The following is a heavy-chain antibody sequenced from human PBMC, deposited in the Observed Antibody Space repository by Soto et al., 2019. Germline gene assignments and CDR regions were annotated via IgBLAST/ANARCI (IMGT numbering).Heavy chain of an antibody. CDR3: ARSQGGSSSLDIYYYYSYGMDV. D-gene: IGHD2-15*01. Sequence: QVQLVQSGAEVKKPGSSVKVSCKAPGGTFSSYAISWVRQAPGQGLEWMGGIIPICGTANYAQKFQGRVTITADESTSTGYMELSSLRSEDTAVYYCARSQGGSSSLDIYYYYSYGMDVWGQGTTVTVSS. CDR2: IIPICGTA. CDR1: GGTFSSYA. J-gene: IGHJ6*02. V-gene: IGHV1-69*01.